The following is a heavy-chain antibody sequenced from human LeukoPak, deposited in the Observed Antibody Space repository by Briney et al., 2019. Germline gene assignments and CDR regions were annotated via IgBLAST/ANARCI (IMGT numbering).Heavy chain of an antibody. V-gene: IGHV3-66*01. D-gene: IGHD1-26*01. J-gene: IGHJ6*02. CDR1: GFTISSNY. Sequence: GGSLRLSCAASGFTISSNYMSWVRQTPGKGLEWVSVIYSGGSTYYADSVKGRFTISRDNSKNTLYLQMNSLRAEDTAVYYCAREGDYYYYGMDVWGQGTTVTVSS. CDR3: AREGDYYYYGMDV. CDR2: IYSGGST.